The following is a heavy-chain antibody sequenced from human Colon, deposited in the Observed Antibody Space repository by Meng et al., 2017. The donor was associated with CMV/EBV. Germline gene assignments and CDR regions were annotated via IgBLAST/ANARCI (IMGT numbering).Heavy chain of an antibody. Sequence: SETLSLTCTVSGGSISSYYWSWMRQPPEKGLEWIGYVFYSGSPKYNPTLRTRLTMSVDTSKNQFSLHLKSVTAADTAVYYCARTLKDYEDPFFDFWGQGALVTVSS. CDR3: ARTLKDYEDPFFDF. D-gene: IGHD3-22*01. V-gene: IGHV4-59*01. CDR2: VFYSGSP. CDR1: GGSISSYY. J-gene: IGHJ4*02.